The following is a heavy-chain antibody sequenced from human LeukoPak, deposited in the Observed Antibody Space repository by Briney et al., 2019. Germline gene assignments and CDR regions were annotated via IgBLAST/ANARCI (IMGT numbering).Heavy chain of an antibody. CDR3: ARGKTYCSSTSCYARLDY. J-gene: IGHJ4*02. CDR1: GGTFSSYA. D-gene: IGHD2-2*01. Sequence: SVKVSCKASGGTFSSYAISWVRQAPGQGLEWMGGIIPIFGTANYAQKFQGRVTITADESTSTAYMELSSLRSEDTAVYYCARGKTYCSSTSCYARLDYWGQGTLVTVSS. V-gene: IGHV1-69*13. CDR2: IIPIFGTA.